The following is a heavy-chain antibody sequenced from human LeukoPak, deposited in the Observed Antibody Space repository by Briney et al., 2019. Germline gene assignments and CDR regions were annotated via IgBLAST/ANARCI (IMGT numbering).Heavy chain of an antibody. J-gene: IGHJ4*02. CDR1: GFTFSSYE. D-gene: IGHD1-14*01. CDR2: ISSGSRTI. Sequence: PGGSLRLSCAASGFTFSSYEMNWVRQAPGKGLEWVSYISSGSRTIFYADSVKGRFTNSRDNAKNSLFLQKDSLRAEDTAVYYCARESITGHRDFDYWGQGTLVTVSS. CDR3: ARESITGHRDFDY. V-gene: IGHV3-48*03.